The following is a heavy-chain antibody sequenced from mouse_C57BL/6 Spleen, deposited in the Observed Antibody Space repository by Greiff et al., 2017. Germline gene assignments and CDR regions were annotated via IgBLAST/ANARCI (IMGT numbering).Heavy chain of an antibody. CDR2: INPSTGGT. Sequence: EVQLQQSGPELVKPGASVKISCKASGYSFTGYYMNWVKQSPEKSLEWIGEINPSTGGTTYNQKFKAKATLTVDKSSSTAYMQLKSLTSEDSAVYYCARNWDNYWGQGTTLTVSS. CDR3: ARNWDNY. V-gene: IGHV1-42*01. D-gene: IGHD4-1*01. CDR1: GYSFTGYY. J-gene: IGHJ2*01.